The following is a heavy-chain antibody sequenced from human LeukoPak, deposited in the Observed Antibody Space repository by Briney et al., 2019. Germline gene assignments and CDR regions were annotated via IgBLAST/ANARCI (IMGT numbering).Heavy chain of an antibody. J-gene: IGHJ4*02. CDR3: AKGVRRYDFWSGSPFDY. CDR2: ISGSGGST. CDR1: GFTFDDYA. V-gene: IGHV3-23*01. D-gene: IGHD3-3*01. Sequence: GRSLRLSCAASGFTFDDYAMHWVRQAPGKGLEWVSAISGSGGSTYYADSVKGRFTISRDNSKNTLYLQMNSLRAEDTAVYYCAKGVRRYDFWSGSPFDYWGQGTLVTVSS.